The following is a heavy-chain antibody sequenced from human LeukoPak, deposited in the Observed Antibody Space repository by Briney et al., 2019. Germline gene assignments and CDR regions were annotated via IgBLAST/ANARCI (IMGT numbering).Heavy chain of an antibody. Sequence: PSETLSLTCTVSGGSINSFYWSWIRQPPGKGLEWIGYIHYGGSTNYNPSLKSRVTISVDTSKNQFSLKLRSVTAADTAVYSCARHIGGNDAKKDLFDFWGQGILVTVSS. J-gene: IGHJ4*02. CDR2: IHYGGST. CDR3: ARHIGGNDAKKDLFDF. V-gene: IGHV4-59*08. D-gene: IGHD5-12*01. CDR1: GGSINSFY.